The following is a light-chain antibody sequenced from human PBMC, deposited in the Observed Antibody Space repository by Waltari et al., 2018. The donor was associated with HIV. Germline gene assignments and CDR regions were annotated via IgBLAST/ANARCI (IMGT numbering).Light chain of an antibody. V-gene: IGLV3-21*04. CDR3: QVWDNNSEHPGVV. CDR2: YDS. J-gene: IGLJ2*01. Sequence: SYVLTQPPSVSVAPGKTARITWGGNNIESISGTWSQQKPGQAPVLVISYDSDRPSGIPGRFSGSNSGNTATLTISRVEAGDEADYYCQVWDNNSEHPGVVFGGGTKLTVL. CDR1: NIESIS.